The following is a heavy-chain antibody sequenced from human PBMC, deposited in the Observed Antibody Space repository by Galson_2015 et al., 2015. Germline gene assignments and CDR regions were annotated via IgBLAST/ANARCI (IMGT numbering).Heavy chain of an antibody. CDR3: ARSVAGSSDY. Sequence: SLRLSCAASGFTFNIYSMNWVRQAPGKGLEWVSYITSDTRTINYADSVKGRFTISRDNAKNSLYLQMNSLRDEDTAVYYCARSVAGSSDYWGHGTLVTVSS. CDR1: GFTFNIYS. J-gene: IGHJ4*01. D-gene: IGHD6-19*01. V-gene: IGHV3-48*02. CDR2: ITSDTRTI.